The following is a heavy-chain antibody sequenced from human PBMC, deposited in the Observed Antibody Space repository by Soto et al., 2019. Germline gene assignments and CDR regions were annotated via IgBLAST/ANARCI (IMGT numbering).Heavy chain of an antibody. J-gene: IGHJ1*01. CDR1: GFPFTVFW. V-gene: IGHV3-7*01. Sequence: EVQLVESGGALVQPGGSLRLSCAASGFPFTVFWMSWVRRVPGKGLEWLANINQGGSETYYVDSVKGRFTISRDNAANLVYPEMNSLRAEDTAVYYCARDGPIQQLGQSYQFWGQGTLVTVSS. D-gene: IGHD4-4*01. CDR2: INQGGSET. CDR3: ARDGPIQQLGQSYQF.